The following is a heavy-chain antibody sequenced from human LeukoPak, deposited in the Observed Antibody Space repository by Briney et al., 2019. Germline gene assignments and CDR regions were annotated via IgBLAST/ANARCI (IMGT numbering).Heavy chain of an antibody. CDR1: GGSISSYY. V-gene: IGHV4-59*01. J-gene: IGHJ3*02. CDR2: IYYSGST. CDR3: ARDLYGGMTDAFDI. D-gene: IGHD4-23*01. Sequence: TSETLSLTCTVSGGSISSYYWSWIRQPPGKGLEWIGYIYYSGSTNYNPSLKSRVTISVDTSKNQFSLKLSSVTAADTAVYYCARDLYGGMTDAFDIWGQGTKVTVSS.